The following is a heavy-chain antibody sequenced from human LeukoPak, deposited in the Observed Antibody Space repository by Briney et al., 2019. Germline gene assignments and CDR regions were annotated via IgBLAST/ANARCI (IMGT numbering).Heavy chain of an antibody. V-gene: IGHV3-43*01. CDR3: ARSLVVGATYPYH. Sequence: GGSLRLSCAASGFTFDDYTMHWVRQAPGKGLEWVSLISWDGGSTYYADSVKGRFTISRDNAKNSLYLQLNSLRAEDTAVYYCARSLVVGATYPYHWGQGTLVTVSS. CDR2: ISWDGGST. J-gene: IGHJ5*02. CDR1: GFTFDDYT. D-gene: IGHD1-26*01.